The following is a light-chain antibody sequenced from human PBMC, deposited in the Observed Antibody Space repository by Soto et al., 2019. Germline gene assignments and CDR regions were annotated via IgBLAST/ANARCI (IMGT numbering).Light chain of an antibody. V-gene: IGKV3-20*01. CDR3: QQYGGSPRT. J-gene: IGKJ1*01. CDR2: GAS. CDR1: QSINSF. Sequence: IVLTQSPGTLSLSPGEGATLSCRASQSINSFLAWYQQRRGQAPRLLIHGASNRATGIPDRFSGSGSGPDFTLTISRLEPEDFAVYYCQQYGGSPRTFGQGTKVDI.